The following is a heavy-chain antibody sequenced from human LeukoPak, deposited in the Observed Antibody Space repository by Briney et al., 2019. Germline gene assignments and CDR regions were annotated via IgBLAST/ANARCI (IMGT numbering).Heavy chain of an antibody. J-gene: IGHJ4*02. Sequence: PGGSLRLSCAASGFTFGSYAMSWVRQAPGKGLEWVSAISGSGGSTYYADSVKGRFTISRDNSKNTLYLQMNSLRAEDTAVYYCAKAPSHYDILTGYFFWGQGTLVTVSS. V-gene: IGHV3-23*01. CDR3: AKAPSHYDILTGYFF. CDR1: GFTFGSYA. D-gene: IGHD3-9*01. CDR2: ISGSGGST.